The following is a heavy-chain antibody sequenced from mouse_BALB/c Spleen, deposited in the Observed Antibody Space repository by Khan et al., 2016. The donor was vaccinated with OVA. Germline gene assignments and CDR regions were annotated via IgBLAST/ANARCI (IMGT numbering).Heavy chain of an antibody. J-gene: IGHJ2*01. CDR2: IRLNSDDYVT. CDR3: WILL. Sequence: EVKLEESGGGLVQPGGSMKLSCVASGFTFSNYWMNCVRQSPPKGLLWVAEIRLNSDDYVTHSAVSVTVSFTISRDDSKSSVYLQMNNVRAEDTGIYYCWILLWGQGTTLTGSS. CDR1: GFTFSNYW. V-gene: IGHV6-6*02.